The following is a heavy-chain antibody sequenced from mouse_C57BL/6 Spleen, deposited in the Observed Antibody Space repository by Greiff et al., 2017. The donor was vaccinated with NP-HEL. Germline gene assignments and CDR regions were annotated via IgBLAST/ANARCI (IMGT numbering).Heavy chain of an antibody. Sequence: EVQVVESGGGLVKPGGSLKLSCAASGFTFSSYAMSWVRQTPEKRLEWVATISDGGSYTYYPDNVKGRFTISRDNAKNNLYMQMSHLKSEETAMYDSARDDSKAGYYAMDYWGQGTSVTVSS. CDR3: ARDDSKAGYYAMDY. D-gene: IGHD2-5*01. J-gene: IGHJ4*01. CDR1: GFTFSSYA. CDR2: ISDGGSYT. V-gene: IGHV5-4*01.